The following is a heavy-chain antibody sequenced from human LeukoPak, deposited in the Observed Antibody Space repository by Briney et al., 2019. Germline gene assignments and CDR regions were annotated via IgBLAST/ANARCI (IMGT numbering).Heavy chain of an antibody. D-gene: IGHD3-9*01. J-gene: IGHJ3*02. CDR1: GYTFTSYY. CDR2: INPSGGST. V-gene: IGHV1-46*01. Sequence: ASVKVSCKASGYTFTSYYMHWVRQPPGQGLEWMGIINPSGGSTSYAQKFQGRVTMTRDTSTSTVYMELSRLTSEATAVYYCARDCGRYFDWLFSRRGDAFDIWGQGTMVTVSS. CDR3: ARDCGRYFDWLFSRRGDAFDI.